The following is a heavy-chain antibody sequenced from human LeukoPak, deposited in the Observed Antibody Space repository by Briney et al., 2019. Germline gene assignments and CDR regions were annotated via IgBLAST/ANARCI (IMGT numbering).Heavy chain of an antibody. CDR2: ISGSGGST. CDR3: AKEPDCGGDCYSFIFDY. V-gene: IGHV3-23*01. Sequence: GGSLRLSCAASGFTFSSYAMSWVHQAPGKGLEWVSAISGSGGSTYYADSVKGRFTISRDNSQNALYLQMNSLRAEDTAVYYCAKEPDCGGDCYSFIFDYWGQGTLVTVSS. CDR1: GFTFSSYA. J-gene: IGHJ4*02. D-gene: IGHD2-21*02.